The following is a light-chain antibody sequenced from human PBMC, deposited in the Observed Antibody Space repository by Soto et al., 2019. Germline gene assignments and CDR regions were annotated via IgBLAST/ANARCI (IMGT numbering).Light chain of an antibody. CDR2: KTS. CDR1: QSISSW. V-gene: IGKV1-5*03. Sequence: DIQLTQSPSTLSASVGDRVTITCRASQSISSWLAWYQQKPGKAPKFLIYKTSNLESGVPSRFSGSGSGTELTLNISSLQPDDFATYYCQYYNNYCWTFGQGTKVEIK. J-gene: IGKJ1*01. CDR3: QYYNNYCWT.